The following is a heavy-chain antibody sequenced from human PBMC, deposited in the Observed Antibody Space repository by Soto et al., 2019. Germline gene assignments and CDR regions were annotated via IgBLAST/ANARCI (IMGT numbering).Heavy chain of an antibody. J-gene: IGHJ6*03. V-gene: IGHV3-48*01. CDR2: ISSSSSTI. CDR3: ARGSGSGSYVPYYYYMDV. Sequence: EVQLVESGGGLVQPGGSLRLSCAASGFTFSSYSMNWVRQAPGKGLEWVSYISSSSSTIYYADSVKGRFTISRDNAKNSLYLQMNSLRAEDTAVYYCARGSGSGSYVPYYYYMDVWGKGTTVTVS. CDR1: GFTFSSYS. D-gene: IGHD3-10*01.